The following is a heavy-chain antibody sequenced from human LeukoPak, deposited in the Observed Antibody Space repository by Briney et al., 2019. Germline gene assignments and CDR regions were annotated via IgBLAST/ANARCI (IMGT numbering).Heavy chain of an antibody. D-gene: IGHD6-13*01. CDR3: ARASSSWYWFDP. V-gene: IGHV4-39*07. Sequence: SETLSLTCTVSGGSISSSSYYWGWIRQPPGKGLEWIGSIYYSGSTYYNPSLKSRVTISVDTSKNQFSLKLSSVTAADTAVYYCARASSSWYWFDPWGQGTLVTVSS. J-gene: IGHJ5*02. CDR2: IYYSGST. CDR1: GGSISSSSYY.